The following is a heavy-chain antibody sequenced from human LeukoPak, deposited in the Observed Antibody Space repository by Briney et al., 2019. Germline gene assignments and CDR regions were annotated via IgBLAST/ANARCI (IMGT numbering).Heavy chain of an antibody. CDR1: GGSISSYY. CDR2: IYDSGST. J-gene: IGHJ4*02. D-gene: IGHD4-17*01. Sequence: SETLSLTCTVSGGSISSYYWCWVRQPPGKGLEWIGYIYDSGSTNYNPSLKSRVTISVDTSKNQFSLKLNSVTAADMAVYYCARHAEDYGDYFDYWGQGTLLTVSS. V-gene: IGHV4-59*08. CDR3: ARHAEDYGDYFDY.